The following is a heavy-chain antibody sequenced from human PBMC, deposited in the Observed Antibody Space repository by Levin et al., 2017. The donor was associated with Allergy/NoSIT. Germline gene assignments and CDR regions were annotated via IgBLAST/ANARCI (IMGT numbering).Heavy chain of an antibody. CDR2: IRSKAKNYAT. CDR1: GFTSSGSA. J-gene: IGHJ4*02. V-gene: IGHV3-73*01. D-gene: IGHD3-3*02. CDR3: TRRDDSIVADFDY. Sequence: GGSLRLSCAASGFTSSGSAMHWVRQASGKGLEWIGRIRSKAKNYATEYAASVKGRFAIARDDSKNTAYLQMNSLKTEDTAAYYCTRRDDSIVADFDYWGQGTLVTVSS.